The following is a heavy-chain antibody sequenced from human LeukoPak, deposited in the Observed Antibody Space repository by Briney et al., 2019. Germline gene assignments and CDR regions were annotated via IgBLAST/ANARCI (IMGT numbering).Heavy chain of an antibody. Sequence: PGESLKISCKGSGYSFTSYWIGWVRQMPGKGLEWMGIFYPGDSDTRYSPSFQGQVTISADKSISTAYLQWSSLKASDTAMYYCARSRVAAAGGPDYWGQGTLVTVSS. CDR2: FYPGDSDT. CDR1: GYSFTSYW. CDR3: ARSRVAAAGGPDY. D-gene: IGHD6-13*01. J-gene: IGHJ4*02. V-gene: IGHV5-51*01.